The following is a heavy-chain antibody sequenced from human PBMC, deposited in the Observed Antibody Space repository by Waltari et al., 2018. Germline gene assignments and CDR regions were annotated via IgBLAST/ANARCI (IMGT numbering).Heavy chain of an antibody. CDR3: AKDLQGSIDS. Sequence: QVQLVQSGAEVKEPGASVMVSCKASGYTFTAYSIHWVRLAPGQGLEWMGRISPNSGVTTYAQKFQGRVTMTRDTSISTAYMELSRLRSDDTAFYYCAKDLQGSIDSWGQGTLLAVSS. CDR2: ISPNSGVT. J-gene: IGHJ4*02. CDR1: GYTFTAYS. D-gene: IGHD4-4*01. V-gene: IGHV1-2*06.